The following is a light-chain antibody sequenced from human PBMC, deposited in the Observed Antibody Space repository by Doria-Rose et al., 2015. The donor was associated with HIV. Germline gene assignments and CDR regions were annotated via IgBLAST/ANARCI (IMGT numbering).Light chain of an antibody. CDR1: QNINRF. Sequence: MTQSPSSLSASVGDRVTITCRASQNINRFLNWYQQKPGKVPKVLIYAASSLQSGVPSRFSGSGSGTNFTHTISSLQPEDFATYYCQRSFSTPRTFGQGTKVEIK. CDR3: QRSFSTPRT. V-gene: IGKV1-39*01. CDR2: AAS. J-gene: IGKJ1*01.